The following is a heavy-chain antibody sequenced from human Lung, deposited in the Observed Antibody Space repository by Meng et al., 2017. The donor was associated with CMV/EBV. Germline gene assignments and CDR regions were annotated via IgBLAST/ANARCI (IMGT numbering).Heavy chain of an antibody. CDR3: ARGSSSSWYEGSYYFDY. D-gene: IGHD6-13*01. CDR1: GFTFSSYS. J-gene: IGHJ4*02. V-gene: IGHV3-21*01. Sequence: GGSXRLXXAASGFTFSSYSMNWVRQAPGKGLEWVSSISSSSSYIYYADSVKGRFTISRDNAKNSLYLQMNSLRAEDTAVYYCARGSSSSWYEGSYYFDYWXQGTXVTVSS. CDR2: ISSSSSYI.